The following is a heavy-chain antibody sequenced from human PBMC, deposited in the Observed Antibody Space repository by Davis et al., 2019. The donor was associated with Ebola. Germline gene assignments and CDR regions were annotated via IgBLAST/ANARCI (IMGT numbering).Heavy chain of an antibody. J-gene: IGHJ6*02. CDR1: GYTFTSYG. CDR3: ARGPFTFLSGYGMDV. CDR2: ISAYNGNT. Sequence: ASVKVSCKASGYTFTSYGISWVRQAPGQGLEWMGWISAYNGNTNYAQKLQGRVTMTTDTSTSTAYMELRSLRSEDTAVYYCARGPFTFLSGYGMDVWGQGTTVTVSS. D-gene: IGHD3-16*01. V-gene: IGHV1-18*01.